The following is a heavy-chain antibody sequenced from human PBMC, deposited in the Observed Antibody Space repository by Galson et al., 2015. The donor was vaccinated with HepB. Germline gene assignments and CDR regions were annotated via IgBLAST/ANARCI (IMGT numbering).Heavy chain of an antibody. D-gene: IGHD2-15*01. V-gene: IGHV1-18*04. CDR2: ISAYNGNT. CDR1: GYTFTSYG. Sequence: SVKVSCKASGYTFTSYGISWVRQAPGQGLEWMGWISAYNGNTNYAQKLQGRVTMTTDTSTSTAYMELRSLRSDDTAVYYCARGAVVVVAATPSGYYGMDVWGQGTTVTVSS. CDR3: ARGAVVVVAATPSGYYGMDV. J-gene: IGHJ6*02.